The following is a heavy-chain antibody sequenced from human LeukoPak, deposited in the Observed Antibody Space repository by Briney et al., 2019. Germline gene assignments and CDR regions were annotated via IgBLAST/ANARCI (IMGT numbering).Heavy chain of an antibody. CDR1: GFTFSSYS. D-gene: IGHD3-10*01. J-gene: IGHJ4*02. V-gene: IGHV3-21*01. CDR3: ARGHGFMGSYYGGPFDY. Sequence: GGSLRLSCAASGFTFSSYSMNWVRQAPGKGLEWVSSISSSSSYIYYADSVKGRFTISRDNAKNSLYLQMNSLRAEDTAVYYCARGHGFMGSYYGGPFDYWGQGTLVTVSS. CDR2: ISSSSSYI.